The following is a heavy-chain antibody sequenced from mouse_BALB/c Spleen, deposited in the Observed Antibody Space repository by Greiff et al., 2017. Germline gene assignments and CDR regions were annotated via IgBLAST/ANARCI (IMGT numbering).Heavy chain of an antibody. CDR3: ARRGNPYYFDY. J-gene: IGHJ2*01. Sequence: EVKLMESGPGLVKPSQSLSLTCTVTGYSITSDYAWNWIRQFPGNKLEWMGYISYSGSTSYNPSLKSRISITRDTSKNQFFLQLNSVTTEDTATYYCARRGNPYYFDYWGQGTTLTVSS. CDR2: ISYSGST. V-gene: IGHV3-2*02. CDR1: GYSITSDYA.